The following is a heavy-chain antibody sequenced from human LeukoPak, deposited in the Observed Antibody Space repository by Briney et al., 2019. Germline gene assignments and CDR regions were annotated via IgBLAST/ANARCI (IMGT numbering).Heavy chain of an antibody. Sequence: GSSVKVSCKASGGTFSSYAISWVRQAPGQGLEWMGRIIPIFGTANYAQKFQGRVPITTDESTSTAYMELSSLRSEDTAVYYCARDGELLWSLDYWGQGTLVTVSS. CDR3: ARDGELLWSLDY. CDR2: IIPIFGTA. CDR1: GGTFSSYA. V-gene: IGHV1-69*05. D-gene: IGHD3-10*01. J-gene: IGHJ4*02.